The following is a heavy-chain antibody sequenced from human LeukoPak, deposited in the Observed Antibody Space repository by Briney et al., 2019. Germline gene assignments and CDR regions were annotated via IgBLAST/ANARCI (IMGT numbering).Heavy chain of an antibody. V-gene: IGHV3-23*01. D-gene: IGHD1-26*01. J-gene: IGHJ3*02. CDR3: AKVGGGSSSEI. Sequence: QPGGSLRLSCAASGFAFSSYGMNWVRQAPGKGLEWVSGISASAGNTYYADSVKGRFTISRDNSKNTLSLQMDSLRAEDTAVYYCAKVGGGSSSEIWGQGTMVTVSS. CDR1: GFAFSSYG. CDR2: ISASAGNT.